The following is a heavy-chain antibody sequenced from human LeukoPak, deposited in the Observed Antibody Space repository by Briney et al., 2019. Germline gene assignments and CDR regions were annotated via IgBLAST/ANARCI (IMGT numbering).Heavy chain of an antibody. J-gene: IGHJ6*03. CDR3: AAGESGIGGYDTYYYYYYMDV. D-gene: IGHD5-12*01. CDR1: GFTFTSSA. Sequence: GASVKVSCKASGFTFTSSAMQWVQQARGQRLEWIGWIVVGSDNTNYAQKFQERVTITRDMSTSTAYMELSSLRSEDTAVYYCAAGESGIGGYDTYYYYYYMDVWGKGTTVTVSS. CDR2: IVVGSDNT. V-gene: IGHV1-58*02.